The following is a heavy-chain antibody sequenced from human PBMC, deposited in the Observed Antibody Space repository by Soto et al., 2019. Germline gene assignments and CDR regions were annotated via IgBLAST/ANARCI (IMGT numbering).Heavy chain of an antibody. CDR3: AKDVDYRNYVNSFDY. CDR1: GFTLSSYA. J-gene: IGHJ4*02. D-gene: IGHD4-4*01. CDR2: ISGSGGST. V-gene: IGHV3-23*01. Sequence: EVQLLESGGGLVQPGGSLRLSCAASGFTLSSYAMSWVRQAPGKGLEWVSAISGSGGSTDYADSVKGRFTISRDNSKSTLYLQMNTLRAEDTAVYYCAKDVDYRNYVNSFDYWGQGTLVTVSS.